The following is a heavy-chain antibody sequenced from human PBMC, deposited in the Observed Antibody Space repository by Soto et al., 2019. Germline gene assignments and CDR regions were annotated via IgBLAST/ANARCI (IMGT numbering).Heavy chain of an antibody. J-gene: IGHJ6*02. V-gene: IGHV4-4*02. CDR1: GGSISSSNW. Sequence: PSETLSLTCAVSGGSISSSNWWSWVRQPPGKGLEWIGEIYHSGSTNYNPSLKSRVTISVDKSKNQFSLKLSSVTAADMAVYYCARVGVVVVMGYYYYGMDVWGQGTTVT. CDR2: IYHSGST. CDR3: ARVGVVVVMGYYYYGMDV. D-gene: IGHD3-22*01.